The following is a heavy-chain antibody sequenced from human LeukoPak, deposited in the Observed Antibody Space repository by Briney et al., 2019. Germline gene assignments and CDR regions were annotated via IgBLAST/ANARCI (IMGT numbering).Heavy chain of an antibody. J-gene: IGHJ6*02. Sequence: GGSLRLSCAASGFTFSSYSMNWVRQAPGKGLEWVSSISSSSSYIYYADSVKGRFTISRDNAKNSLYLQMNSLRAEDTAVYYCARDGSRIAAAGRGKNGMDVWGQGTTVTVSS. V-gene: IGHV3-21*01. D-gene: IGHD6-13*01. CDR2: ISSSSSYI. CDR1: GFTFSSYS. CDR3: ARDGSRIAAAGRGKNGMDV.